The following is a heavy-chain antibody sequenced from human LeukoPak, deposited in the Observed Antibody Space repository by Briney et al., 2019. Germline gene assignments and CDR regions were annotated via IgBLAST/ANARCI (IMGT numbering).Heavy chain of an antibody. CDR2: ISSNGDNT. Sequence: GGSLRLSCSVSGFTFSTYVMHRVRQAPGKGLEYVSAISSNGDNTYYADSVKGRFTISRDNSKNTLYLQVSSLRADDTAVYYCVRGTGYWGQGTLVTVSS. CDR3: VRGTGY. V-gene: IGHV3-64D*06. CDR1: GFTFSTYV. J-gene: IGHJ4*02.